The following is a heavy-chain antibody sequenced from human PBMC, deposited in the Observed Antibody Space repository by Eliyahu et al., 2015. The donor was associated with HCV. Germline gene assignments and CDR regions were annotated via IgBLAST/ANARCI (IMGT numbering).Heavy chain of an antibody. CDR1: GFAISNAW. CDR2: IKSNTDGGTT. D-gene: IGHD5-12*01. CDR3: NTWLEKGGLFDY. J-gene: IGHJ4*02. Sequence: EVQLVESGGGLVKPGGSLRLSCAASGFAISNAWMTWIRQAPGKGLEWVGRIKSNTDGGTTDYAAPVKGRFTISRDESKNTLHLQMNSLKTEDTAVYFCNTWLEKGGLFDYWGQGALVTVSS. V-gene: IGHV3-15*05.